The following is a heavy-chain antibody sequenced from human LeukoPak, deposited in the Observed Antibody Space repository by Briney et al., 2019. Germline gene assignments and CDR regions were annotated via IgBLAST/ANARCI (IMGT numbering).Heavy chain of an antibody. J-gene: IGHJ2*01. Sequence: SSETLSLTCTVSGGSISSYYWSWIRQPPGKGLEWIGYIYYSGNTNYNPSLKSRVSISIDTSKNQFSLQLGSVTAADTSVYYCARAGDSSGHGDFDLWGGATLVTVPA. D-gene: IGHD3-22*01. V-gene: IGHV4-59*01. CDR1: GGSISSYY. CDR3: ARAGDSSGHGDFDL. CDR2: IYYSGNT.